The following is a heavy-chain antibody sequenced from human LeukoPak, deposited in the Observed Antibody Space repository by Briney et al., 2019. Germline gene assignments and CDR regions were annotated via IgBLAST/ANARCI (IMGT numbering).Heavy chain of an antibody. D-gene: IGHD6-13*01. CDR2: IYYSGST. J-gene: IGHJ5*02. CDR1: GGSISSSSYY. V-gene: IGHV4-39*07. CDR3: ASLSEIAAAGYWFDP. Sequence: SETLSLTCTVSGGSISSSSYYWGWIRQPPGKGLEWIGSIYYSGSTYYNPSLKSRVTISVDTSKNQFSLKLSSVTAADTAVYYCASLSEIAAAGYWFDPWGQGTLVTVSS.